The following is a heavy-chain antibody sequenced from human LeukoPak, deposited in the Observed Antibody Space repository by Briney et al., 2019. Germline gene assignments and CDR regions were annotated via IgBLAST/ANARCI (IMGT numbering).Heavy chain of an antibody. CDR2: ISYDGSNK. CDR3: ARGVVPRYSYGYFDY. V-gene: IGHV3-30*04. CDR1: GFTFSSYA. J-gene: IGHJ4*02. Sequence: PGGSLRLSCAASGFTFSSYAMHWVRQAPGKGLEWVALISYDGSNKYYADSVKGRFTISRDNSKNTLYLQMNSLRAEDTAVYYCARGVVPRYSYGYFDYWGQGTLVTVSS. D-gene: IGHD5-18*01.